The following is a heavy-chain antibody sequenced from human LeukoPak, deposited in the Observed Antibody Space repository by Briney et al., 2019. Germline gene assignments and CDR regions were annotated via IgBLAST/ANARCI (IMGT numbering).Heavy chain of an antibody. Sequence: GGSLRLSCAASGFTISTYVMNWVRQAPGKGLEWVSSVSESADRTFYADSVKGRFTISRDNSKNTLYLEMSSLRVEDTAVYYCARRGAHGWGSFEYWGQGILVTVSS. J-gene: IGHJ4*02. V-gene: IGHV3-23*01. CDR1: GFTISTYV. CDR2: VSESADRT. D-gene: IGHD6-19*01. CDR3: ARRGAHGWGSFEY.